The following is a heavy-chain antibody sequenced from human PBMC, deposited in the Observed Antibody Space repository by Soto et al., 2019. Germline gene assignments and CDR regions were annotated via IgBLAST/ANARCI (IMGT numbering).Heavy chain of an antibody. CDR1: GDSISSDGYY. V-gene: IGHV4-31*11. D-gene: IGHD3-22*01. J-gene: IGHJ4*02. CDR3: ARVTTEFDY. Sequence: TLSLTCAVSGDSISSDGYYWSWFRQHPGKGLEWIGHIYHSGTTYYNPALKSRVSISIDTSKNQFSLNVTSVTSADTAVYYCARVTTEFDYWGLGTLVTVSS. CDR2: IYHSGTT.